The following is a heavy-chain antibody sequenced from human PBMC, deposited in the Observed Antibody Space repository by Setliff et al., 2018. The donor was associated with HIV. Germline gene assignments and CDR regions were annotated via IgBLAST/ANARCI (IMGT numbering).Heavy chain of an antibody. CDR2: VYFTGHT. CDR3: ARSPEWGAGGIDY. V-gene: IGHV4-59*01. Sequence: SCTVSGVSISTYYWIWIRQSPGKGLERIGYVYFTGHTNFNPSLKSRVTMSIDTPQNQFSLTLTSVTAADTAVYYCARSPEWGAGGIDYWGQGTLVTVSS. J-gene: IGHJ4*02. CDR1: GVSISTYY. D-gene: IGHD1-26*01.